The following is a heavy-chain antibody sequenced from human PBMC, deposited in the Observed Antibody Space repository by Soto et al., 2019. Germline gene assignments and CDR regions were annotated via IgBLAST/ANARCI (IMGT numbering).Heavy chain of an antibody. CDR1: GYSVSSSSAA. D-gene: IGHD2-21*02. CDR2: TYYRSKWYN. CDR3: ARTGGDSGY. V-gene: IGHV6-1*01. Sequence: QTLSLTCAISGYSVSSSSAAWNLIRQSPSRGLEWLGRTYYRSKWYNDYAASVKSRITISPDTSKNQFSLQLNSVTPEDTAMYYCARTGGDSGYWGQGTLVTVSS. J-gene: IGHJ4*02.